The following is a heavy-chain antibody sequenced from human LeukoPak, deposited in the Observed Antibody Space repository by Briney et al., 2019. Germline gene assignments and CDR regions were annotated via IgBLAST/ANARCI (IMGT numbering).Heavy chain of an antibody. J-gene: IGHJ4*02. D-gene: IGHD2-2*01. CDR2: ISAYNGNT. CDR3: ARGGRYCSSTSCHTFDY. Sequence: ASVKVSRKASGGTFSSYAISWVRQAPGQGLEWMGWISAYNGNTNYAQKLQGRVTMTTDTSTSTAYMELRSLRSDDTAVYYCARGGRYCSSTSCHTFDYWGQGTLVTVSS. CDR1: GGTFSSYA. V-gene: IGHV1-18*01.